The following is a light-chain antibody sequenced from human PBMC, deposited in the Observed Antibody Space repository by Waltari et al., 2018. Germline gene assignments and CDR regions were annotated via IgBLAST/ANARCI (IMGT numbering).Light chain of an antibody. CDR2: RDS. J-gene: IGLJ2*01. CDR3: QVWDSSKVV. CDR1: NIGRKN. V-gene: IGLV3-9*01. Sequence: SYELTQPLSVSVALGQTARITCGGNNIGRKNVHWYQQKPGQAPVLVIYRDSNRPSGFPDRFSGSNSGNTATLTINRAQDGDEADYYCQVWDSSKVVFGGGTKLTVL.